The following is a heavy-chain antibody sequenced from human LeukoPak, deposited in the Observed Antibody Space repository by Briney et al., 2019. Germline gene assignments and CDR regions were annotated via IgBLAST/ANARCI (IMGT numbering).Heavy chain of an antibody. D-gene: IGHD3-3*01. J-gene: IGHJ3*02. Sequence: SETLSLTCAVYGGSFSGYYWSWIRKPPGKGLEWIGEINHSGSTNYNPSLKSRVTISVDTSKNQFSLKLSSVTAADTAVYYCARVTSSDAFDIWGQGTMVTVSS. CDR2: INHSGST. CDR3: ARVTSSDAFDI. CDR1: GGSFSGYY. V-gene: IGHV4-34*01.